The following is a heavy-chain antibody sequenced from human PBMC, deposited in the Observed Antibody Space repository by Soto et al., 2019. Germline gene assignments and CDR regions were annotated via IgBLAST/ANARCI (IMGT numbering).Heavy chain of an antibody. D-gene: IGHD4-4*01. Sequence: SGPTLVNPTQTLTLTCTFSGFSLSTSGMCVSWIRQPPGKALEWLARIDWDDDKYYSTSLKTRLTISKDTSKNQVVLTMTNMDPVDTATYYCARFSTVTTAELSYYFDYWGQGTLVTVSS. CDR2: IDWDDDK. CDR1: GFSLSTSGMC. J-gene: IGHJ4*02. CDR3: ARFSTVTTAELSYYFDY. V-gene: IGHV2-70*11.